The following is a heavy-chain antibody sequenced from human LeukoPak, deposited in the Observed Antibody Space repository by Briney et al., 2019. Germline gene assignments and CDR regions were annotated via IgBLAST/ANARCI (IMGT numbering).Heavy chain of an antibody. CDR2: VYPNSGTT. CDR3: GTLLSNGPFDY. Sequence: GASVKVSCKASGYTFTGYYMHWVRQAPGQGREWMGYVYPNSGTTKYAQKFQGRVTMTRDTSISTAYMELSGLRSDDTAVYYCGTLLSNGPFDYWGQGSLVTVS. CDR1: GYTFTGYY. V-gene: IGHV1-2*02. J-gene: IGHJ4*02.